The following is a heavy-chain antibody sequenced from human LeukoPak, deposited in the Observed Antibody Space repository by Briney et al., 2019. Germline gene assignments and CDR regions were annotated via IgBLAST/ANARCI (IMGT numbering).Heavy chain of an antibody. D-gene: IGHD2-2*01. CDR3: AKDTLWGYCSSTSCSRFDY. J-gene: IGHJ4*02. Sequence: GGSLRLSCAASGFTFSSYGMHRVRQAPGKGLEWVAFIRYDGSNKYYADSVKGRFTISRDNSKNTLYLQMNSLRAEDTAVYYCAKDTLWGYCSSTSCSRFDYWGQGTLVTVSS. CDR1: GFTFSSYG. V-gene: IGHV3-30*02. CDR2: IRYDGSNK.